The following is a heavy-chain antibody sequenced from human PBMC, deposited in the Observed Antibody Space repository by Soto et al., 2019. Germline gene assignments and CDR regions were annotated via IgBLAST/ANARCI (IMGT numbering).Heavy chain of an antibody. V-gene: IGHV1-2*04. CDR1: GYTFTGYY. Sequence: QVQLVQSGAEVKKPGASVKVSCKASGYTFTGYYMHWVRQAPGQGLEWMGWINPNSGDTNYAQKFQGWVTMTRDTSISPAYMELSRLRSDDTAVYYCARAGPYDILTGNWFDPWGQGTLVTVSS. D-gene: IGHD3-9*01. CDR2: INPNSGDT. J-gene: IGHJ5*02. CDR3: ARAGPYDILTGNWFDP.